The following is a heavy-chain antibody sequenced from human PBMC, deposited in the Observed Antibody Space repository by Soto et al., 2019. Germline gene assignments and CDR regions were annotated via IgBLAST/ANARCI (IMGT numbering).Heavy chain of an antibody. J-gene: IGHJ4*02. CDR2: IYPGDSDT. V-gene: IGHV5-51*01. CDR1: GYSFTSHW. Sequence: VDSVKISCNGSGYSFTSHWIGWVRQMTWKGLEWMGIIYPGDSDTRYSPSFQGQVTISADKSISTAYLQWSSLKASDTAMYYCARSIDGYNRFDYWGQGTLVTVSS. D-gene: IGHD5-12*01. CDR3: ARSIDGYNRFDY.